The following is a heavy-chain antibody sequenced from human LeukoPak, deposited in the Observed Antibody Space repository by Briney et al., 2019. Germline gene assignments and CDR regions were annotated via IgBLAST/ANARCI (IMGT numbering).Heavy chain of an antibody. CDR1: GGSISSSNW. CDR3: ARVSRYDYVWGSYGNWFDP. D-gene: IGHD3-16*01. Sequence: SGTLSLTCAVSGGSISSSNWWSWVRQPPGKGLEWIGEINHSGSTNYNPSLKSRVTISVDTSKNQFSLKLSSVTAADTAVYYCARVSRYDYVWGSYGNWFDPWGQGTLVTVSS. V-gene: IGHV4-4*02. J-gene: IGHJ5*02. CDR2: INHSGST.